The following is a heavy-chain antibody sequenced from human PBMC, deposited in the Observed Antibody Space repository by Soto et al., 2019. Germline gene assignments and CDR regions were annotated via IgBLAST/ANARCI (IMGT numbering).Heavy chain of an antibody. V-gene: IGHV3-33*01. CDR3: ARGSEGNAFDI. Sequence: QVQLVESGGGVVQPGRSLRLSCAASGFTFSSYGMHWVRQAPGKGLEWVALIWYDGSKKYYADSVKGRFTISRDDSKNTLYLQMDSLRAEGTAVYYCARGSEGNAFDIWGQGSLFTVSS. J-gene: IGHJ3*02. D-gene: IGHD3-10*01. CDR2: IWYDGSKK. CDR1: GFTFSSYG.